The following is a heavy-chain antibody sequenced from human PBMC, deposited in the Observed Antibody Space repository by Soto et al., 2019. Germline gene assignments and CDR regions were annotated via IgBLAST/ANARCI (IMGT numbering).Heavy chain of an antibody. CDR1: GFTFSSYA. CDR3: AKPLPSVVPAEGGMDV. V-gene: IGHV3-23*01. CDR2: ISGSGGST. Sequence: EVQLLESGGGLVQPGGSLRLSCAASGFTFSSYAMSWVRQAPGKGLEWVSAISGSGGSTYYADSVKGRFTISRDNSKNTLYLQMNSLRAEDTAVYYCAKPLPSVVPAEGGMDVWGQGTTVTVSS. D-gene: IGHD2-2*01. J-gene: IGHJ6*02.